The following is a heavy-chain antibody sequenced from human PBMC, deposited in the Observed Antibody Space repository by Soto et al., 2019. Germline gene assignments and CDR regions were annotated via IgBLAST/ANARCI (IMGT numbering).Heavy chain of an antibody. CDR1: GFTFRNYP. CDR3: AREPLLTESGPGGFDS. CDR2: ITFSGGSA. J-gene: IGHJ4*02. V-gene: IGHV3-23*01. Sequence: PGGSLRLSCAASGFTFRNYPMSWVRQAPGKGLEWVSGITFSGGSAYYADSVRGRFIIPRDNSKNTVSVQMNSLRDDDTAVYYCAREPLLTESGPGGFDSWGQGVLVTVSS. D-gene: IGHD3-10*01.